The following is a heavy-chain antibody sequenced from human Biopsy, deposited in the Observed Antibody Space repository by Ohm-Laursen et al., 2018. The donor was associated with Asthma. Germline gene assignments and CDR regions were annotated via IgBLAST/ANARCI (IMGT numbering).Heavy chain of an antibody. CDR2: INSVFGTT. CDR3: ARKAGSCISRTCYSLDF. D-gene: IGHD2-2*01. CDR1: GGTFNTYV. J-gene: IGHJ4*02. Sequence: SVKVSCKPLGGTFNTYVIGWVRQAPGQGLEWMGGINSVFGTTTYPQKFQDRVTITADDSASTVYMELSSLRSEDTAAYYCARKAGSCISRTCYSLDFWGQGTLVTVSS. V-gene: IGHV1-69*13.